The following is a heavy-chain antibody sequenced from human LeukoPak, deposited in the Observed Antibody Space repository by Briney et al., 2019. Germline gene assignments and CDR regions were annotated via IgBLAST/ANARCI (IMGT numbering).Heavy chain of an antibody. D-gene: IGHD6-6*01. J-gene: IGHJ3*02. CDR3: AREYSSSSGRRAFDI. Sequence: PSETLSLTCTVPGGSISGYYWSWIRQPPGKGMEWIGYIYYSGSTNHNPSLKSRLTISIDTSENQFSLKLSSVTAADTAVYYCAREYSSSSGRRAFDIWGQGTMVTVSS. V-gene: IGHV4-59*08. CDR1: GGSISGYY. CDR2: IYYSGST.